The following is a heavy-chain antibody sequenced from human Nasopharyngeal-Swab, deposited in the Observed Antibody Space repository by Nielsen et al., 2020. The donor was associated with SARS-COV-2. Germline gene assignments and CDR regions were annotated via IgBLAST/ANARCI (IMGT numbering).Heavy chain of an antibody. V-gene: IGHV3-21*01. CDR3: ARDNDAFDI. CDR2: ISSSSSYI. Sequence: WVRQPPGKGLEWVSSISSSSSYIYYADSVKGRFTISRDNAKNSLYLQMNSLRAKDTAVYYCARDNDAFDIWGQGTMVTVSS. J-gene: IGHJ3*02.